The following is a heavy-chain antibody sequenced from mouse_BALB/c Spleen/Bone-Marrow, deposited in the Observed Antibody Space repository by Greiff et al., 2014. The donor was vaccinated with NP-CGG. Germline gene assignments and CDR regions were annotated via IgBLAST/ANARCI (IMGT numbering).Heavy chain of an antibody. V-gene: IGHV14-3*02. D-gene: IGHD5-5*01. CDR3: SRGYYDYLFALDY. J-gene: IGHJ4*01. Sequence: EVQLVESGAELVKPGASVKLSCTASGFNIKDTYIYWVKQRPEQGLEWVGRIDPANGNTKYDPKFQGKATIAADTSSNTAYLQLSSLTSEDTAVYYCSRGYYDYLFALDYWGHGTSVTVSS. CDR2: IDPANGNT. CDR1: GFNIKDTY.